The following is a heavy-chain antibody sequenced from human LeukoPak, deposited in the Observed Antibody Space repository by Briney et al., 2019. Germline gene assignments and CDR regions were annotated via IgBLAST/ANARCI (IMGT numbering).Heavy chain of an antibody. V-gene: IGHV4-61*08. CDR2: IYYSGST. Sequence: SETLSLTCAVSGGSITSGGYSWSWLRQPPGKGLEWIGYIYYSGSTNYNPSLKSRVTMSVDTSKNQFSLKLTSVTAADTAVYYCARRSGYSPNWFDPWGQGTLVTVSS. J-gene: IGHJ5*02. D-gene: IGHD3-3*01. CDR3: ARRSGYSPNWFDP. CDR1: GGSITSGGYS.